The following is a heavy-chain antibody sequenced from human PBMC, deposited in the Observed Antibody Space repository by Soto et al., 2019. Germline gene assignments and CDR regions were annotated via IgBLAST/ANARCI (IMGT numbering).Heavy chain of an antibody. CDR1: GGTFGNNA. CDR2: IIPMLDIV. V-gene: IGHV1-69*01. CDR3: AREAVHEYFDY. J-gene: IGHJ4*02. Sequence: QVQLVQSGAEVKKPGSSVKVSCKASGGTFGNNAISWVRQAPGQGLEWMGGIIPMLDIVHFAQKFQGRVTITADEFTSTVYMELSSVRSGDTAVYYCAREAVHEYFDYWGQGPPVTVSS. D-gene: IGHD6-19*01.